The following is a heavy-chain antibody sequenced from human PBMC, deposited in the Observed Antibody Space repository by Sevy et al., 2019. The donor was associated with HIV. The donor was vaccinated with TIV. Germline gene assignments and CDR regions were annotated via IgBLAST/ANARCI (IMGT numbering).Heavy chain of an antibody. CDR1: GGSISSSNYY. Sequence: SETLSLTCIVSGGSISSSNYYWGWVRQPPGKGLEWIGYIYYSGTTYYNPSLKSRVTISVDTSKNQFSLKLSSVTAADTAVYYCSTLGTTVPTSPKYGMDVWGQGTTVTVSS. CDR2: IYYSGTT. V-gene: IGHV4-39*01. D-gene: IGHD4-17*01. J-gene: IGHJ6*02. CDR3: STLGTTVPTSPKYGMDV.